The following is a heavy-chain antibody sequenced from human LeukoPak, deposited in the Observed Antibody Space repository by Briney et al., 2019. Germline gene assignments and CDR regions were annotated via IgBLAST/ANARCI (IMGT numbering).Heavy chain of an antibody. Sequence: ASVKVSCKVSGYTLTELSMHWVRQAPGKGLEWMGGFDPEDGETIYAQKFQGRVTMTEDTSTDTAYMELSSLRSEDTAVYYCATVSRCAIAVALQHWGQGTLVTVSS. D-gene: IGHD6-19*01. J-gene: IGHJ1*01. CDR3: ATVSRCAIAVALQH. CDR1: GYTLTELS. CDR2: FDPEDGET. V-gene: IGHV1-24*01.